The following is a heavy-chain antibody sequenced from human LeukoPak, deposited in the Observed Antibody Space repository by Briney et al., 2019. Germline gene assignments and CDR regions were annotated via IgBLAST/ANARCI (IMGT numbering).Heavy chain of an antibody. J-gene: IGHJ4*02. V-gene: IGHV4-34*01. CDR1: GGSFSGYY. CDR2: INHSGST. Sequence: SETLSLTCAVYGGSFSGYYWSWIRQPPGKGLEWIGEINHSGSTNYNPSLKSRVTISVDTSKKQFSLKVSSVTAADTAVYYCAAGGRYDFWSGYSNYFDYRGQGTLVTVSS. D-gene: IGHD3-3*01. CDR3: AAGGRYDFWSGYSNYFDY.